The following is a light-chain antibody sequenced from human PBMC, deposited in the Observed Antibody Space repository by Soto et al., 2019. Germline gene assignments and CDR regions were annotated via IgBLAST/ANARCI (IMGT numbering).Light chain of an antibody. J-gene: IGLJ3*02. Sequence: QSALTQPRSVSASPGQSVTISCTGTSSNVGDYNYVSWYQQNPGKAPKLMIYDARKRPSGVPDRFSGSKSGNAASLTISGLQADDEADYYCCSYAADYSLVFGGGTKLTVL. CDR2: DAR. CDR1: SSNVGDYNY. CDR3: CSYAADYSLV. V-gene: IGLV2-11*01.